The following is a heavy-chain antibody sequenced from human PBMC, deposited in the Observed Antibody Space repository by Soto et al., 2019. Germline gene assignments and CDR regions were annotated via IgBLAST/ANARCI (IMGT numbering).Heavy chain of an antibody. CDR2: IYYSGST. D-gene: IGHD3-3*01. J-gene: IGHJ5*02. CDR1: GGSVSSGSYY. Sequence: PSETLSLTCTVSGGSVSSGSYYWSWIRQPPGKGLEWIGYIYYSGSTNYNPSLKSRVTISVDTSKNQFSLKLSSVTAADTAVYYCARDGGPFDFWSGYYLNWFDPWGQGTLVTVSS. V-gene: IGHV4-61*01. CDR3: ARDGGPFDFWSGYYLNWFDP.